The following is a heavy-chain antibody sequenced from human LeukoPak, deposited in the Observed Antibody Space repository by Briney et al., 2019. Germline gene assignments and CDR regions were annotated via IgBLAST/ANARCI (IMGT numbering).Heavy chain of an antibody. CDR3: ARDGNYDSSGKGFDY. CDR1: GGSISSSSHY. Sequence: SETLSLTCTVSGGSISSSSHYWGWIRQPPGKGLEWIGSMYYRGSTYHNPSLKSRVTISVDTSKNQFSLKLSSVTAADTAVYYCARDGNYDSSGKGFDYWGQGTLVTVSS. J-gene: IGHJ4*02. D-gene: IGHD3-22*01. CDR2: MYYRGST. V-gene: IGHV4-39*07.